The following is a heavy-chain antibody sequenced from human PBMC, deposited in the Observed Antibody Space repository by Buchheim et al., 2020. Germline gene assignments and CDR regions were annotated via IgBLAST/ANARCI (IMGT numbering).Heavy chain of an antibody. Sequence: EVQLVESGGGLVQPGGSLRLSCAASGFTFSSYSMNWVRQAPGKGLEWVSYISSSSSTIYYADSVKGRFTISRDNSKNSLYLQMNSLRAEDTAVYYCAKGTPYYYDSSGYYNFDYRGQGTL. J-gene: IGHJ4*02. CDR1: GFTFSSYS. CDR3: AKGTPYYYDSSGYYNFDY. D-gene: IGHD3-22*01. CDR2: ISSSSSTI. V-gene: IGHV3-48*01.